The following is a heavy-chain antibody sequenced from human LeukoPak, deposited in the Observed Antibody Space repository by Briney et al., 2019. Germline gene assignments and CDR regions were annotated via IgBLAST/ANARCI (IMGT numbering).Heavy chain of an antibody. V-gene: IGHV3-11*05. Sequence: PGGSLRLSCAASGFSFSDYYMSWIRQAPGKGLEWVSYIITSSSNTNYADSVKGGFTISRDNAKNSLYLQMNSLRAEDTAVYYCARGAQADGYWGQGTLVTVSS. D-gene: IGHD5-24*01. CDR3: ARGAQADGY. J-gene: IGHJ4*02. CDR2: IITSSSNT. CDR1: GFSFSDYY.